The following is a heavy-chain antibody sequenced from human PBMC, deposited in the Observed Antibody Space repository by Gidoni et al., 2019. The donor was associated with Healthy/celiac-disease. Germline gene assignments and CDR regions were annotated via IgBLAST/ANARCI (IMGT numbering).Heavy chain of an antibody. CDR2: IYYSGST. CDR3: AREGLDQPS. Sequence: QVQLQESGPGLVKPSETLSLTCTVPGGSVSSGSYYWRWIRQPPGKGLEWIGYIYYSGSTNYNPSLKSRVTISVDTSKNQFSLKLSSVTAADTAVYYCAREGLDQPSWGQGTLVTVSS. CDR1: GGSVSSGSYY. J-gene: IGHJ5*02. D-gene: IGHD6-19*01. V-gene: IGHV4-61*01.